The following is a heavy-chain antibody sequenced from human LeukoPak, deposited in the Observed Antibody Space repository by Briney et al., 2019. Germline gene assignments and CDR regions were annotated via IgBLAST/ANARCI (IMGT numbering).Heavy chain of an antibody. D-gene: IGHD6-13*01. V-gene: IGHV3-23*01. Sequence: GGSLRLSCVASGFTFSSYVMTWVRQAPGKGLEWVSTIGGSGGNTYYADSVKGRFTISRDTSKNTLYLQMNSLRAEDTAVYYCAKGGVEQQLPVDFDYWGQGTLVTVSS. CDR2: IGGSGGNT. J-gene: IGHJ4*02. CDR1: GFTFSSYV. CDR3: AKGGVEQQLPVDFDY.